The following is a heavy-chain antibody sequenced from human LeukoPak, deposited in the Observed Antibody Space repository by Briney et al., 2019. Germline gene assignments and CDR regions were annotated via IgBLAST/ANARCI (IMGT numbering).Heavy chain of an antibody. D-gene: IGHD5-12*01. CDR3: ARDLSGYGSSYYYYMDV. CDR2: IYTSGST. J-gene: IGHJ6*03. V-gene: IGHV4-4*07. Sequence: SETLSLTCTVSGGSISSYYWSWIRQPAGKGLEWIGRIYTSGSTNYNPSLKSRVTMSVDTSKNQFSLKLSSVTAADTAVYYCARDLSGYGSSYYYYMDVRGKGTTVTVSS. CDR1: GGSISSYY.